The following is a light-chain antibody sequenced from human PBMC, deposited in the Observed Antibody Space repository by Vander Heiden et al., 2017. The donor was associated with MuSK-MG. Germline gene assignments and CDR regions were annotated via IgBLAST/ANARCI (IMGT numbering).Light chain of an antibody. CDR2: RNN. CDR3: AAWDDSLSGPV. CDR1: SSNIGSNY. Sequence: QSVLTQPPSASGTPGPRVTISCSGSSSNIGSNYVYWYQQLPGTAPKLLIYRNNQRPSGVPDRFSGSKSGTSASLAISGLWSEDEADYYCAAWDDSLSGPVFGGGTKLTVL. V-gene: IGLV1-47*03. J-gene: IGLJ3*02.